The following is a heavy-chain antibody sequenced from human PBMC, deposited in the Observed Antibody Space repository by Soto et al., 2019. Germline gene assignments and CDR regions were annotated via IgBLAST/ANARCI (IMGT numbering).Heavy chain of an antibody. D-gene: IGHD6-19*01. CDR2: IIPIFGTA. V-gene: IGHV1-69*13. Sequence: ASVKVSCKASGGTFSSYAISWVRQAPGQGLEWMGGIIPIFGTANYAQKFQGRVTITADESTSTAYMELSSLRSEDTAVYYCARGRSSGWKKDIPFDYWGQGTLVTVSS. CDR1: GGTFSSYA. J-gene: IGHJ4*02. CDR3: ARGRSSGWKKDIPFDY.